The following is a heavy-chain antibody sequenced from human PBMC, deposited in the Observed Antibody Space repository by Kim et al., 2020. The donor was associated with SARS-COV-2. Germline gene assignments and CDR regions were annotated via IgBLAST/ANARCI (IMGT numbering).Heavy chain of an antibody. Sequence: YYADSGTGRFTISRDNSKNTLYLQMNSLRAEDTAVYYCAKESIAGYGMDVWGQGTTVTVSS. CDR3: AKESIAGYGMDV. J-gene: IGHJ6*02. D-gene: IGHD6-6*01. V-gene: IGHV3-23*03.